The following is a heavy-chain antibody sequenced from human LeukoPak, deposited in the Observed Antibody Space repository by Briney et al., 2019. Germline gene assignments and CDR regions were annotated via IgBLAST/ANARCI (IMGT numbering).Heavy chain of an antibody. CDR2: IYYSGST. CDR3: ARAPGYCTNGVCSPYHYYYMDV. D-gene: IGHD2-8*01. Sequence: SETLSLTCTVSGGSISSGDYYWSWIRQPPGKGLEWIGYIYYSGSTYYNPSLKSRVTISVDTSKNQFSLKLSSVTAADTAVYYCARAPGYCTNGVCSPYHYYYMDVWGKGTTVTVSS. J-gene: IGHJ6*03. CDR1: GGSISSGDYY. V-gene: IGHV4-30-4*08.